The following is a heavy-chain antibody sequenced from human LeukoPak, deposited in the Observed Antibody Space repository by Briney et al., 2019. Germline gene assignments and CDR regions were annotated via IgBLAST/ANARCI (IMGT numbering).Heavy chain of an antibody. Sequence: GGSLRLSCAASGFTLSYYWMHWVRQAPGKGLVWVSRIDGGSTTNYAGSVKGRFTISRDNAKNSLYLQMNSLRAEDTAVYYCARDLRGHYFDYWGQGTLVTVSS. CDR1: GFTLSYYW. CDR2: IDGGSTT. CDR3: ARDLRGHYFDY. J-gene: IGHJ4*02. V-gene: IGHV3-74*01.